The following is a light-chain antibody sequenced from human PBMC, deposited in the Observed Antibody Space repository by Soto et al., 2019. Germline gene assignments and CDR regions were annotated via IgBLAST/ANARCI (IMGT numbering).Light chain of an antibody. Sequence: DIQLTQSPSTLSASIGGRVTITCRASQSVNRWLAWYQQKPGKAPKLLMYEASTLESGVPSRFSGGGSGTEFTLTISSLQPDDSATSYCHQYYHYSSFGQGTRLEI. CDR3: HQYYHYSS. CDR2: EAS. CDR1: QSVNRW. J-gene: IGKJ2*01. V-gene: IGKV1-5*01.